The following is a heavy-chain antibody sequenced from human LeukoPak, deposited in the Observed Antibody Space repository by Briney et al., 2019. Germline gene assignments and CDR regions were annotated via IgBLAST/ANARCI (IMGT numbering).Heavy chain of an antibody. CDR2: IYYSGST. CDR3: ARELRYDNSDSGAF. J-gene: IGHJ3*01. D-gene: IGHD3-22*01. V-gene: IGHV4-4*02. CDR1: GGSISSSNW. Sequence: SETLSLTCAVSGGSISSSNWWSWVRQPPGKGLEWIGSIYYSGSTYYNPSLKSRVTISVDTSKNQFSLKLSSVTAADTAVYYCARELRYDNSDSGAFWGQGTVVTVSS.